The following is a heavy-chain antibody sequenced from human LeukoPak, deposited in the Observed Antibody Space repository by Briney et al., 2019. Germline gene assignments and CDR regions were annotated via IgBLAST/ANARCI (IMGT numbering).Heavy chain of an antibody. CDR3: ASDPDSGGWSTFDY. CDR1: GFTFSSYW. Sequence: PGGSLRLSCAASGFTFSSYWMHWVRQAPGKGLVWVSRMNSDGRATNYADSVKGRFTISRDNAKNTLYLQMNSLRAEDTAVYYCASDPDSGGWSTFDYWGQGTLVTVSS. CDR2: MNSDGRAT. J-gene: IGHJ4*02. D-gene: IGHD6-19*01. V-gene: IGHV3-74*01.